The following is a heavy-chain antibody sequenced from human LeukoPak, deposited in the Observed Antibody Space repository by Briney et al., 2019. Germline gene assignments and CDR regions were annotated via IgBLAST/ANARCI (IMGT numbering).Heavy chain of an antibody. CDR2: IYTSGST. Sequence: SETLSLTRTVSGGSISSYYWSWIRQPAGKGLEWIGRIYTSGSTNYNPSLKSRVTMSVDTSKNQFSLKLSSVTAADTAVYYCARDRIAARRRRYFDYWGQGTLVTVSS. D-gene: IGHD6-6*01. J-gene: IGHJ4*02. CDR1: GGSISSYY. CDR3: ARDRIAARRRRYFDY. V-gene: IGHV4-4*07.